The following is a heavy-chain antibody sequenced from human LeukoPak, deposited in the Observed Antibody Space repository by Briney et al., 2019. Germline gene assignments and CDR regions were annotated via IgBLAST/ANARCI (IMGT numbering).Heavy chain of an antibody. D-gene: IGHD3-10*01. CDR3: ARDHRSGSGSGTQANDY. J-gene: IGHJ4*02. CDR2: ISSSSKTI. CDR1: GFTFSYYS. V-gene: IGHV3-48*02. Sequence: PGGSLRLSCAASGFTFSYYSMNWVRQAPGKGLEWVSYISSSSKTIYYADSVKGRFTISGDNAKKSLDLQMNSLRDEDTAVYYCARDHRSGSGSGTQANDYWGQGTLVTVSS.